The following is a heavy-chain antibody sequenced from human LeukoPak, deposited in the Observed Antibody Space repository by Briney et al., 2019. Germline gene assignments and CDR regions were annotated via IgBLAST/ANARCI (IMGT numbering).Heavy chain of an antibody. J-gene: IGHJ4*02. V-gene: IGHV3-23*01. CDR3: AKDILSVTRGSDY. CDR2: ISGSGGST. D-gene: IGHD4-17*01. CDR1: GFTFSSYA. Sequence: GGSLRLSCAASGFTFSSYAMSWVRQAPGKGLEWVSAISGSGGSTYYADSVKGRFTTSRDNSKNTLYLQMNSLRAEDTAVYYCAKDILSVTRGSDYWGQGTLVTVSS.